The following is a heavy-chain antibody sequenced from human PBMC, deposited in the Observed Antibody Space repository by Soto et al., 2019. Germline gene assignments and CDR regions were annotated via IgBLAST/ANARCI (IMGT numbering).Heavy chain of an antibody. CDR3: ARENNVLPGGYFDY. CDR1: GGAISSGGYS. D-gene: IGHD3-10*01. Sequence: QLQLQESGSGLVKASQTRSLTCAVAGGAISSGGYSWSWIRQPPGKGLEWIGYIYHSGSTYYKPSLKSRVTISVDRSKNQFSLKLSSVTAAATAVYYCARENNVLPGGYFDYWGQGTLVTVSS. V-gene: IGHV4-30-2*01. J-gene: IGHJ4*02. CDR2: IYHSGST.